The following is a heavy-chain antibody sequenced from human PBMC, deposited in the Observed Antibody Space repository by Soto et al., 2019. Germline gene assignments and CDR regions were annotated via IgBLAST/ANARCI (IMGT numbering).Heavy chain of an antibody. CDR3: ARDLKEYCSDGKCNWFDP. CDR2: ISYSGST. Sequence: CLTCTVFGASISTYYWSWIRQPPGKGLEWIGYISYSGSTNYNPSLKSRVTISFDASKNEISLQVRSATAADAAVYYCARDLKEYCSDGKCNWFDPWGQGTLVTVSS. CDR1: GASISTYY. V-gene: IGHV4-59*01. D-gene: IGHD2-15*01. J-gene: IGHJ5*02.